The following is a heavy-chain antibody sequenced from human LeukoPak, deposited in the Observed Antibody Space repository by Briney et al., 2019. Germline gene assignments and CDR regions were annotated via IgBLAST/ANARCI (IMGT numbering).Heavy chain of an antibody. CDR1: GFTFSSYA. CDR3: ARGWYGGFGYFDY. CDR2: ISYDGSNK. D-gene: IGHD3-16*01. Sequence: GGSLRLSCAASGFTFSSYAMHWVRQAPGKGLEWVAVISYDGSNKYYADSVKGRFTISRDNSKNTLYLQMNSLRAEDTAVYYCARGWYGGFGYFDYWGQGTLVTGSS. V-gene: IGHV3-30*04. J-gene: IGHJ4*02.